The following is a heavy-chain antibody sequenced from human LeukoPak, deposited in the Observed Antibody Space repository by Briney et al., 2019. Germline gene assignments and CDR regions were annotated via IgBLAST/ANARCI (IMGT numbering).Heavy chain of an antibody. V-gene: IGHV3-53*01. CDR1: GFTVSSNY. J-gene: IGHJ4*02. CDR2: IYSSGNT. CDR3: ASDGSDTAMVN. D-gene: IGHD5-18*01. Sequence: GGSLRLSCAASGFTVSSNYMSWVRQAPGKGLEWVSVIYSSGNTYYADSVKGRFTISRDNSKNTLYLQMNSLRAEDTAVYYCASDGSDTAMVNWGQGTLVTVSS.